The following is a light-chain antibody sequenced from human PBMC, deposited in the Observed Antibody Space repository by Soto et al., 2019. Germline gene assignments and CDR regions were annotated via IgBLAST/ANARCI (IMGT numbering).Light chain of an antibody. Sequence: EIVLTQSPATLSLSPGERATLSCRARQSVSRYLAWYQQKPGQAPRLLIYDASNRATGIPARFSGSGSGTDFTLTISSLDPEDFAVYYCQQRSAWPSTFGGGTKVQIK. CDR1: QSVSRY. J-gene: IGKJ4*01. CDR3: QQRSAWPST. V-gene: IGKV3-11*01. CDR2: DAS.